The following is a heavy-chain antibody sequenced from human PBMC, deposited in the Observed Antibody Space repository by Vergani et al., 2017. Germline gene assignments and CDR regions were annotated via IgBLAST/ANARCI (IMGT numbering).Heavy chain of an antibody. J-gene: IGHJ6*03. CDR1: GFTLSSYW. Sequence: EVQLVESGGGLVQPGGSLRVSCAASGFTLSSYWMSWVRQAPGKGLKWVANIKQDGSEKSYGDSVKGRFTISRDNAKNSLYLQMNSLRAEDTAVYYCAREELLWFGELSVSPYYYYYYVDVWGKGTTVTVSS. D-gene: IGHD3-10*01. CDR2: IKQDGSEK. CDR3: AREELLWFGELSVSPYYYYYYVDV. V-gene: IGHV3-7*01.